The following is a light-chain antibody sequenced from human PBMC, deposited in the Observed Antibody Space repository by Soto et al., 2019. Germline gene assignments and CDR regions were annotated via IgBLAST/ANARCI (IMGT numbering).Light chain of an antibody. CDR2: AAS. CDR1: QVISTS. CDR3: QQLFDSPTP. J-gene: IGKJ1*01. Sequence: DIQLTQSPSFLSPSIGESVTITCRASQVISTSLAWYQVKPVKGPKLLIYAASTLESGVPSRFSATVSGTEFSLTISSLQPEDFATYYCQQLFDSPTPFGHGTRWMS. V-gene: IGKV1-9*01.